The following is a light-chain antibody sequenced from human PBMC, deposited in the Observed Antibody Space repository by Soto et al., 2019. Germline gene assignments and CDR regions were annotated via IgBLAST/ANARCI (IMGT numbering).Light chain of an antibody. V-gene: IGKV3-20*01. J-gene: IGKJ4*01. CDR3: QQYGSTPLT. CDR2: GAS. Sequence: VLTQSPGTLSLPPGQRATLACRASQAVTNNYVAWYQKRPGQPPRLLIYGASNRAAGIPDRFSGSESGRDFSLTINRLEPEDFAVYYCQQYGSTPLTFGGGTKVDIK. CDR1: QAVTNNY.